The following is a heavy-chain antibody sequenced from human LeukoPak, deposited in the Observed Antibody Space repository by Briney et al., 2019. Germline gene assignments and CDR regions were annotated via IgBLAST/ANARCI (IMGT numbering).Heavy chain of an antibody. D-gene: IGHD5-18*01. J-gene: IGHJ4*02. CDR2: ISYDGSNK. CDR1: GFTFSSYG. Sequence: PGGSQRLSCAASGFTFSSYGMHWVRQAPGKGLEWVAVISYDGSNKYYADSVKGRFTISRDNAKNSLYLQMNSLRAEDTAVYYCARRASTERGHSYGLDYWGQGTLVTVSS. V-gene: IGHV3-30*03. CDR3: ARRASTERGHSYGLDY.